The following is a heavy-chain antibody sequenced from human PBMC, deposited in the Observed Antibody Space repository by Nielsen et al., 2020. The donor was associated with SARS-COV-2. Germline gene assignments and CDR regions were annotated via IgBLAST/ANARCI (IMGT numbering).Heavy chain of an antibody. CDR1: GGSVSSHDW. V-gene: IGHV4-4*02. CDR2: VSHSGST. CDR3: ARGHLVVVPSPILGLGPFFYSFYLDV. D-gene: IGHD2-21*01. J-gene: IGHJ6*02. Sequence: SETLSLTCAVSGGSVSSHDWWTWVRQSPGKGLEWIGEVSHSGSTNYSPSLKSRVTLSMDKSRRQFSLRLASVSAADTAVYFCARGHLVVVPSPILGLGPFFYSFYLDVWGQGTTVTVSS.